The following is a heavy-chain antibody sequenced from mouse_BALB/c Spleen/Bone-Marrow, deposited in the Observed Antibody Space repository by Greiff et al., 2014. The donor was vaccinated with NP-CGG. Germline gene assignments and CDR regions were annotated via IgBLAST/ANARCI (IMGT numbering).Heavy chain of an antibody. CDR1: GYSITSGYY. D-gene: IGHD1-2*01. CDR3: ASGYYGGSFAY. J-gene: IGHJ3*01. CDR2: ISYDSSN. V-gene: IGHV3-6*02. Sequence: VQLKQSGPGLVKPSQSLSLTCSVTGYSITSGYYRNWIRQFPGNKLEWMGYISYDSSNNYNPSLKNRISITRDTSKNQFFLKLSSVTTEDTASYYCASGYYGGSFAYWGQGTLVTVSA.